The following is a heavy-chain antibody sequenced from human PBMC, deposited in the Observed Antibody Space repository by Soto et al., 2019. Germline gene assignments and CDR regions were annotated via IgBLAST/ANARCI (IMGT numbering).Heavy chain of an antibody. J-gene: IGHJ4*02. Sequence: QVQLVESGGGVVQPGRSLRLSCAASGFTFSSYGMHWVRQAPGKGLEWVAVISYDGSNKYYADSVKGRFTISRDNSKNTLYLQMNSLRAEDTAVYYCADSYGLVWGQGTLVTVSS. CDR1: GFTFSSYG. V-gene: IGHV3-30*03. CDR2: ISYDGSNK. D-gene: IGHD5-18*01. CDR3: ADSYGLV.